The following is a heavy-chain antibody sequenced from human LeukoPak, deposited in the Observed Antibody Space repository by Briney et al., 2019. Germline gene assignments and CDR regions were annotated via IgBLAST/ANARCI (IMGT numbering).Heavy chain of an antibody. CDR3: ARGPDYYFYMDV. J-gene: IGHJ6*03. Sequence: GGSLRLSCAASGFTFSSYRMNWVRQAPGKGLEWVSCISSSNSYIYYADSVKGRFTISRDNAKNSLYLQMNSLRAEDTAVYYCARGPDYYFYMDVWGKGTTVTVSS. CDR1: GFTFSSYR. V-gene: IGHV3-21*05. CDR2: ISSSNSYI.